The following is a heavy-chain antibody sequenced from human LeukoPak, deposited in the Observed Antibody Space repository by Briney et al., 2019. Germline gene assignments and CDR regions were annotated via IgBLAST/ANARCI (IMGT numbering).Heavy chain of an antibody. J-gene: IGHJ4*02. D-gene: IGHD6-19*01. CDR2: IYYSGST. CDR1: GGSISTYY. Sequence: PSETLSLNCTVSGGSISTYYWSWIRQPPGKGLEWIGNIYYSGSTNYNPSLKSRVTISVDTSKNLFSLKLTAVTAADTAVYYCARHRYSSAWSVVDYWGQGTLVTVSS. CDR3: ARHRYSSAWSVVDY. V-gene: IGHV4-59*08.